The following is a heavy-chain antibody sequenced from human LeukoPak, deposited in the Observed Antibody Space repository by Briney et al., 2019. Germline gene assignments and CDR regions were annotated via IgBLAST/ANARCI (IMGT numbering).Heavy chain of an antibody. D-gene: IGHD3-10*01. CDR2: INHSGST. CDR3: ARGITMVRGASFDY. CDR1: GGSFSGYY. V-gene: IGHV4-34*01. J-gene: IGHJ4*02. Sequence: SETLSLTCAVYGGSFSGYYWSWIRQPPGKGLEWIGEINHSGSTNYNPSLKSRVTISVDTSKNQFSLKLSSVTAADTAVYYCARGITMVRGASFDYWAREPWSPSPQ.